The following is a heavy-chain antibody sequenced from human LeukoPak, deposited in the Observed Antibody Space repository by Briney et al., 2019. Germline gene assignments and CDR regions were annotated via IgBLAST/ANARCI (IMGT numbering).Heavy chain of an antibody. J-gene: IGHJ4*02. CDR2: INHSGST. CDR3: ATIMVRGVITDDY. CDR1: GGSFSGYY. V-gene: IGHV4-34*01. D-gene: IGHD3-10*01. Sequence: SETLSLTCAVYGGSFSGYYWSWIRQPPGKGLEWIGEINHSGSTNYNPSLESRVTISVDTSKNQFSLKLSSVTAADTAVYYCATIMVRGVITDDYWGQGTLVTVSS.